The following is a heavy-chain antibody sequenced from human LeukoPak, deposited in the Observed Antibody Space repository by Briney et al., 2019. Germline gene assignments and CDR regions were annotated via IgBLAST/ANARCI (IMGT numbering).Heavy chain of an antibody. Sequence: SETLSLTCTVSGGSISSYYWSWLRQPPGKGLEWIGYIYYSGSTNYNPSLKSRGTISVDTSKNQFSLKLSSVTASDTAVYYCARETGTTGEVKFDLWGQGTLVTVSS. V-gene: IGHV4-59*01. CDR2: IYYSGST. J-gene: IGHJ5*02. D-gene: IGHD3-10*01. CDR3: ARETGTTGEVKFDL. CDR1: GGSISSYY.